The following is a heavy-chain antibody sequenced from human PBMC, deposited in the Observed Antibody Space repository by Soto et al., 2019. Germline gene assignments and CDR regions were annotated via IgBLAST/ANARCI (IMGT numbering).Heavy chain of an antibody. CDR1: GYIFTSYW. V-gene: IGHV5-10-1*01. CDR2: IDPSDSYT. CDR3: ARLDDSPSRTFDI. J-gene: IGHJ3*02. D-gene: IGHD3-16*01. Sequence: VESLKISCKASGYIFTSYWISWGLELPGKGLEWMGRIDPSDSYTNYSPSFQGHVTMSVDKSISTAYLQWSSLKASDTAMYYCARLDDSPSRTFDIWGQGTMVTVSS.